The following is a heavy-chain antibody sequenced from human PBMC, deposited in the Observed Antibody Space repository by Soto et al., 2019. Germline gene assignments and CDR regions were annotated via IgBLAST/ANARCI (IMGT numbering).Heavy chain of an antibody. CDR1: GGTFSSYA. CDR2: IIPIFGTA. Sequence: SVKVSCKASGGTFSSYAISWVRQAPGQGLEWMGGIIPIFGTANYAQKFQGRVTITADESTSTAYMELSSLRSEDTAVYYCARDLAGQIMFDYWGQGTLVTVSS. V-gene: IGHV1-69*13. D-gene: IGHD3-16*01. J-gene: IGHJ4*02. CDR3: ARDLAGQIMFDY.